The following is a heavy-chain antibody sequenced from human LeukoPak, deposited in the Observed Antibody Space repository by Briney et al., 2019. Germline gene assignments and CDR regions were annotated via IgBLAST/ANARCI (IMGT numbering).Heavy chain of an antibody. CDR3: ASGPNYVWGNYP. D-gene: IGHD3-16*01. CDR2: IHHSGST. J-gene: IGHJ5*02. V-gene: IGHV4-34*01. CDR1: GGSFSDYY. Sequence: SETLSLTCAVFGGSFSDYYWSWIRQPPGKGLEWIGEIHHSGSTIYNPSLKSRVTISVDTSKNQFSLRLTSMTAADTAVYYCASGPNYVWGNYPWGQGTLVTVSS.